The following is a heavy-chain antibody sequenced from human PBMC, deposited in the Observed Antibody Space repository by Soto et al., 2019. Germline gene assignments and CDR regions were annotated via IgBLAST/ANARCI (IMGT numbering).Heavy chain of an antibody. Sequence: QLQLQDSGPGLVRPSETLSLTCTVSDVTIFRSSYYWGWIRQPPGKGPEWIGSGYYTGSTYFHPYLESRVTISVDTSNNQCSLELSSVTAAGSAIYYCARLVAVTGYSWYFDLWGHGTLVTVSS. CDR3: ARLVAVTGYSWYFDL. D-gene: IGHD6-19*01. CDR2: GYYTGST. J-gene: IGHJ2*01. V-gene: IGHV4-39*01. CDR1: DVTIFRSSYY.